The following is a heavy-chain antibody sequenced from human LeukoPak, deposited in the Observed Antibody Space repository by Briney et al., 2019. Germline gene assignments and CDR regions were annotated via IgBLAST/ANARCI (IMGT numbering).Heavy chain of an antibody. CDR3: ARDFGTTVTTFGAVDI. CDR2: IWDDGNKK. D-gene: IGHD4-17*01. V-gene: IGHV3-33*01. CDR1: GFTFSHYG. J-gene: IGHJ3*02. Sequence: GRSLRLCCAASGFTFSHYGMHWVRQAPGKGLEWVALIWDDGNKKSHADTVKGRSTISRDNSKNTLYLQMNSLRAEDTAVYYCARDFGTTVTTFGAVDIWGQGTKVIVSS.